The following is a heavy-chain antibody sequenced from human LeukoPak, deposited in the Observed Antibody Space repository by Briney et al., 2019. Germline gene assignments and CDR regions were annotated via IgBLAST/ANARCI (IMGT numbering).Heavy chain of an antibody. CDR3: ARGSFTPQLGGLSFDY. D-gene: IGHD3-16*02. V-gene: IGHV1-18*01. J-gene: IGHJ4*02. CDR2: ISAYNGNT. Sequence: GASVKVSCKASGYTFTSFGISWVRQAPGQGLEWMGWISAYNGNTNYAQKLQGRVTMTTDTSTSTAYMELRGLRSDDTAVYYCARGSFTPQLGGLSFDYWGQGTLVTVSS. CDR1: GYTFTSFG.